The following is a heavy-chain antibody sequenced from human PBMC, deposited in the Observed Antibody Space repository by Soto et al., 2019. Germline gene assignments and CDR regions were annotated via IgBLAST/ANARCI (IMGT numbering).Heavy chain of an antibody. V-gene: IGHV3-7*01. D-gene: IGHD3-3*01. Sequence: SLRLSCAASGFTFSSYWMSWVRQAPGKGLEWVANIKQDGSEKYYVDSVKGRFTISRDNAKNSLYLQMNSLRAEDTAVYYCARDHDFWSGYPYYYYYGMDVWGQGTTVTV. CDR2: IKQDGSEK. CDR3: ARDHDFWSGYPYYYYYGMDV. J-gene: IGHJ6*02. CDR1: GFTFSSYW.